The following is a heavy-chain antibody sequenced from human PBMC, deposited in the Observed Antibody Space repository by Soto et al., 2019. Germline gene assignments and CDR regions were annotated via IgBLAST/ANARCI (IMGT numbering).Heavy chain of an antibody. D-gene: IGHD3-10*01. J-gene: IGHJ6*02. V-gene: IGHV3-7*05. CDR1: GFTFSSYW. CDR2: IKQDGSEK. Sequence: GGSLRLSCAASGFTFSSYWMSWVRQAPGKGLEWVANIKQDGSEKYYVDSVKGRFTISRDNAKNSLYLQMNSLRAEDTAVYYCARDSSYYYGSGSYYHYYYGMDVWGQGTTVTVSS. CDR3: ARDSSYYYGSGSYYHYYYGMDV.